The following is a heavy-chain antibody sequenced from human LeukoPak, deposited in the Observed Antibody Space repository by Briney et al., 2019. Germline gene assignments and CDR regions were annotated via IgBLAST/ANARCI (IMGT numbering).Heavy chain of an antibody. J-gene: IGHJ6*03. CDR2: INHSGST. Sequence: SETLSLTYAVYGGSFSGYYWSWIRQPPGKGLEWIGEINHSGSTNYNPSLKSRVTIPVDTSKNQFSLKLSSVTAADTAVYYCARYYADYYYYYYMDVWGKGTTVTVSS. CDR3: ARYYADYYYYYYMDV. D-gene: IGHD4-17*01. V-gene: IGHV4-34*01. CDR1: GGSFSGYY.